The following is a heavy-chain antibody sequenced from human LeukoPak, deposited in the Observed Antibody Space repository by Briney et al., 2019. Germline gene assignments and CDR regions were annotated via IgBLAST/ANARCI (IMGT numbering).Heavy chain of an antibody. CDR3: TRVIYYYGMDV. J-gene: IGHJ6*02. Sequence: SSGGYYWSWFRQAPGKGLEWVGFIRSKAYGGTTEYAASVKGRFTISRDDSKSIAYLQMNSLKTEDTAVYYCTRVIYYYGMDVWGQGTTVTVSS. CDR1: SSGGYY. V-gene: IGHV3-49*03. CDR2: IRSKAYGGTT.